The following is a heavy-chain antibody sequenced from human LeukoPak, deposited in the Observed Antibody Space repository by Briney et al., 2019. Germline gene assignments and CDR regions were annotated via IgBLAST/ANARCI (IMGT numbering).Heavy chain of an antibody. V-gene: IGHV1-2*02. Sequence: ASVKVSCKASAYTFTAYYVHWVRQAPGQGLEWMGWINPNSGDTNYAQKFQGRVTMTRDTSISTAYMELSRLRSDDTAVYYCGRDRITMVRGVVNWFDPWGQGTLVTVSS. CDR3: GRDRITMVRGVVNWFDP. CDR2: INPNSGDT. J-gene: IGHJ5*02. D-gene: IGHD3-10*01. CDR1: AYTFTAYY.